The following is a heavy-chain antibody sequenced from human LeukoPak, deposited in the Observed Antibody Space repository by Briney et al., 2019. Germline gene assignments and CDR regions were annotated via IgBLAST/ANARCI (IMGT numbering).Heavy chain of an antibody. D-gene: IGHD3-10*01. CDR2: IYYSGST. J-gene: IGHJ4*02. Sequence: SETLSLTCIVSGGSISSYYWSWIRQPPGKGLEWIGYIYYSGSTNYNPSLKSRVTISVDTSKNQFSLKLSSVTAADTAVYYCARGAGSPYYFDYWGQGTLVTVSS. CDR3: ARGAGSPYYFDY. CDR1: GGSISSYY. V-gene: IGHV4-59*01.